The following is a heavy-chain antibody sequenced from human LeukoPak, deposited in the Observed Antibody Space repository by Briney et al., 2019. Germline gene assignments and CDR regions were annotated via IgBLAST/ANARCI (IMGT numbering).Heavy chain of an antibody. Sequence: GGSLRLSCVASGFTFKNYVMNWVRQAPGKGLEWLATIYGSGVSISYTDSVKGRFTISRDNSNNTLYLQMNSLRAEDTAMYYCAKDLGWELPAEAYWGQGILVTVSS. CDR2: IYGSGVSI. CDR1: GFTFKNYV. D-gene: IGHD1-26*01. CDR3: AKDLGWELPAEAY. J-gene: IGHJ4*02. V-gene: IGHV3-23*01.